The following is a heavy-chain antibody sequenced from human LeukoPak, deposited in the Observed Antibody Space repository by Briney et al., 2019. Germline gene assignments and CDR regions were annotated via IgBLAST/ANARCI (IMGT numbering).Heavy chain of an antibody. V-gene: IGHV3-23*01. CDR2: ISTSDNT. Sequence: GGSLRLSCTASGFTFSNYAMNWVRQAPGKGLEWVSLISTSDNTHYADSVKGRFTISRDISKNTLYLQMNSLRAEDTAVYYCAKDLDSTGYFYGGDNWGQGTLVTVSS. CDR1: GFTFSNYA. J-gene: IGHJ4*02. CDR3: AKDLDSTGYFYGGDN. D-gene: IGHD3-22*01.